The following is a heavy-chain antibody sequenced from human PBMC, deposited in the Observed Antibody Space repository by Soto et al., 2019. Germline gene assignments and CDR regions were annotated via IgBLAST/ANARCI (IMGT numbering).Heavy chain of an antibody. Sequence: QVQLVESGGGVVQPGRSLRLSCAASGFTFSSYAMHWVRQAPGKGLEWVAVISYDGSNKYYADSVKGRFTISRDNSKNTLYLQMNSLRAEDTAVYYCAREQTTVVTPYYYYGMDVWGQGTTATVSS. V-gene: IGHV3-30-3*01. CDR1: GFTFSSYA. D-gene: IGHD4-17*01. CDR3: AREQTTVVTPYYYYGMDV. J-gene: IGHJ6*02. CDR2: ISYDGSNK.